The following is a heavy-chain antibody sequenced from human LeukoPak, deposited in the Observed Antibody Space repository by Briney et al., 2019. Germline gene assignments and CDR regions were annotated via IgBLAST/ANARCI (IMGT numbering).Heavy chain of an antibody. D-gene: IGHD6-19*01. CDR2: IIPILGIA. CDR1: GGTFSSYA. V-gene: IGHV1-69*04. Sequence: SVKVSCKPSGGTFSSYAISWVRQAPGQGLEWMGRIIPILGIANYAQKFQGRVTITADKSTSTAYMELSSLRSEDTAVYYCARSGPYSSGWSLWGQGTLVTVSS. CDR3: ARSGPYSSGWSL. J-gene: IGHJ4*02.